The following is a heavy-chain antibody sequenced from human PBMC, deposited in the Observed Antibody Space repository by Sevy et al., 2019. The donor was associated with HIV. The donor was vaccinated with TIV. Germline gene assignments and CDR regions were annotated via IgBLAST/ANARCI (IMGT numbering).Heavy chain of an antibody. Sequence: GGSLRLSCAASGFTFSSYAMSWVRQAPGKGLEWVSAISGSGGSTYYADSVKGRFTISRDNSKNTRYLQMNSLRAEDTAVYYCAKFVIVVVVAAANDYWGQGTLVTVSS. D-gene: IGHD2-15*01. CDR2: ISGSGGST. V-gene: IGHV3-23*01. CDR1: GFTFSSYA. J-gene: IGHJ4*02. CDR3: AKFVIVVVVAAANDY.